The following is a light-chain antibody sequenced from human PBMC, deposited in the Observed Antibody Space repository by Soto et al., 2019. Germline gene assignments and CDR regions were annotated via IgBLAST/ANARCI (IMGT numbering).Light chain of an antibody. CDR3: QQYNSYSRYT. V-gene: IGKV1-5*03. CDR1: QSISSW. J-gene: IGKJ2*01. Sequence: DIQMTQSPSTLSASVGDIVTITCWASQSISSWLAWCQQKPGKAPKLLIYKASSLESGVPSRFSGSGSGTEFTLTISSLQPDDFATYYCQQYNSYSRYTFGQGTKLEIK. CDR2: KAS.